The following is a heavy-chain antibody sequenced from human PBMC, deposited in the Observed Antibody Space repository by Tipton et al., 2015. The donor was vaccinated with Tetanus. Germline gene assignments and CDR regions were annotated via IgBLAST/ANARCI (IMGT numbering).Heavy chain of an antibody. CDR2: IYYSGST. J-gene: IGHJ4*02. CDR1: GGSISSYY. V-gene: IGHV4-59*01. D-gene: IGHD3-22*01. Sequence: TLSLTCTVSGGSISSYYWSWIRQPPGKGLEWIGYIYYSGSTNYNPSLKSRVTISVDTSKNQFSLKLSSVTAADTAVYYCARNSAQYYYDHSLPYWGQGTLVTVSS. CDR3: ARNSAQYYYDHSLPY.